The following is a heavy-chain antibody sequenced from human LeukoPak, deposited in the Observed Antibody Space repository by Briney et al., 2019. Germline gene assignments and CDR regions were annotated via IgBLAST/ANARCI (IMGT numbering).Heavy chain of an antibody. J-gene: IGHJ4*02. Sequence: GGSLRLSCAASGFTFSSNGMSWVRQAPGKGLEWVSAINGRGDITHHADSVKGRFTISRDNSKNTLYLQMNSLGADDTAVYYCAKCAWFGDAPGGDYWGQGILVTVSS. CDR2: INGRGDIT. V-gene: IGHV3-23*01. CDR1: GFTFSSNG. D-gene: IGHD3-10*01. CDR3: AKCAWFGDAPGGDY.